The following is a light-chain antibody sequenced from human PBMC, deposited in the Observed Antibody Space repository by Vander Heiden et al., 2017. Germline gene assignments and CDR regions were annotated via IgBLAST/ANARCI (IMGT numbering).Light chain of an antibody. J-gene: IGKJ1*01. CDR3: QQSYSTPRA. V-gene: IGKV1-39*01. CDR2: AAS. CDR1: QSININ. Sequence: DIQMTRSPSSLSASVGDRITITCRASQSININLNWYQQKPGKAPNLLIYAASTLQSGVPSRFSGSGSGTDFTLTISSLQPEDFATYYCQQSYSTPRAFGQGTKVEI.